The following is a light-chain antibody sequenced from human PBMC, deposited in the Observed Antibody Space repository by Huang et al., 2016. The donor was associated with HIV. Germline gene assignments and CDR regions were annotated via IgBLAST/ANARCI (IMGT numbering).Light chain of an antibody. CDR3: QQFDNVPYS. CDR2: DAT. V-gene: IGKV1-33*01. CDR1: QDISNY. Sequence: DPVSITCQASQDISNYLNWYRQKPGKAPKLLLYDATNSEAGVPSRFSGSGSGTDFTLTISRLQPEDFATYYCQQFDNVPYSFGQGTRLEIK. J-gene: IGKJ2*03.